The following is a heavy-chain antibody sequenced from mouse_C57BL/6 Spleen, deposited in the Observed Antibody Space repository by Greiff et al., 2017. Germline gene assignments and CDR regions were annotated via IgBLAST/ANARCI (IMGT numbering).Heavy chain of an antibody. D-gene: IGHD4-1*01. Sequence: EVKVVESGGGLVKPGGSLKLSCAASGFTFSSYAMSWVRQTPEKRLEWVATISDGGSYTYYPDNVKGRFTISRDNAKNNLYLQMSHLKSEDTAMYYCARDPNWDRIFDYWGQGTTLTVSS. CDR1: GFTFSSYA. CDR3: ARDPNWDRIFDY. V-gene: IGHV5-4*01. J-gene: IGHJ2*01. CDR2: ISDGGSYT.